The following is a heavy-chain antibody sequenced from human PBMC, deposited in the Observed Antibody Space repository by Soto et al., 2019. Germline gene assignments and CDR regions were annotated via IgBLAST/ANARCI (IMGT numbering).Heavy chain of an antibody. CDR3: TRSRGFGGMDV. CDR2: ISGSGDGT. CDR1: GFTVNSHV. D-gene: IGHD3-22*01. Sequence: GGSLRLSCAASGFTVNSHVMSWVHQAPGKGLEWVSSISGSGDGTYYGDSVKGRFTISRDSSSSTVYLEMKNLRGEDTAVYFCTRSRGFGGMDVWGQGTTVTVSS. V-gene: IGHV3-23*01. J-gene: IGHJ6*02.